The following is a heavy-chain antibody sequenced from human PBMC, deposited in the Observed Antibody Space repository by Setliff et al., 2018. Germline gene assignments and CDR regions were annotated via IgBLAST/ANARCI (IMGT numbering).Heavy chain of an antibody. V-gene: IGHV4-61*02. CDR3: ARDNRARHYMDV. D-gene: IGHD3-10*01. CDR2: ILFSGDT. Sequence: SCAVSGGSITSGSYYWSWIRQPAGEGLEWIGRILFSGDTYYNPSLNSRVTISADTSKNQFSLNLSSVTAADTVVYYCARDNRARHYMDVWGKGTTVTVSS. CDR1: GGSITSGSYY. J-gene: IGHJ6*04.